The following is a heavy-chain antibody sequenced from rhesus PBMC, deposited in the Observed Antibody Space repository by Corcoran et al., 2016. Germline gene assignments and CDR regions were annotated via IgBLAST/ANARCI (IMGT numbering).Heavy chain of an antibody. V-gene: IGHV4S19*01. J-gene: IGHJ2*01. D-gene: IGHD4-35*01. Sequence: QVQLQESGPGLVKPSETLSLPCAVSGGSISSSNWWSWLRQPPGKGLEWIGYISGSMGSTYYNPSLKSRVTISKDTSKNQFALKLSSVTAADTAVYYCARDGDYGNYWYFDIWGPGTPITISS. CDR1: GGSISSSNW. CDR2: ISGSMGST. CDR3: ARDGDYGNYWYFDI.